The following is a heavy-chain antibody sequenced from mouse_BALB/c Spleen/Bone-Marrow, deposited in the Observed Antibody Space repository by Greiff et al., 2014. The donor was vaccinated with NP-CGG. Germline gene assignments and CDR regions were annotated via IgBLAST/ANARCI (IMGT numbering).Heavy chain of an antibody. Sequence: VQLQQSGAELVKPGASVKLSCTASGFNIKDTYMHWVEQRPEQGLEWIGRIDPANGNTKYDPKFQGKATITADTSSNTAYLQLSSLTSEDTAVYYCARLDSFAYWGQGTLVTVSA. CDR3: ARLDSFAY. J-gene: IGHJ3*01. CDR2: IDPANGNT. V-gene: IGHV14-3*02. CDR1: GFNIKDTY.